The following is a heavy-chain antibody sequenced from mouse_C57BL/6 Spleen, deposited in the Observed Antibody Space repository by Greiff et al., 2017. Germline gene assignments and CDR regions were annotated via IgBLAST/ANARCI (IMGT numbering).Heavy chain of an antibody. J-gene: IGHJ3*01. D-gene: IGHD2-5*01. CDR1: GYTFTSYW. CDR2: IDPSDSYT. CDR3: ATYYSNLAWFAY. V-gene: IGHV1-59*01. Sequence: QVQLQQPGAELVRPGTSVKLSCKASGYTFTSYWMHWVKQRPGQGLEWIGVIDPSDSYTNYNQKFKGKATLTVDTSSSTAYMQLRSLTSEDSAVYYCATYYSNLAWFAYGGQGTLVTVSA.